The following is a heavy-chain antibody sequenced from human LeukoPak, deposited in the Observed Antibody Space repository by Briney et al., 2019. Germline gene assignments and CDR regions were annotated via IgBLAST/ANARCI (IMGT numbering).Heavy chain of an antibody. Sequence: GESMKLCCKAAGYAIGINLIAWGRQIKGKGLEWMGIIYPADSETSYSPSFQGHVTISADDANSVAYLQWNSLKASDTARYYCMAYNWNEAPSFDLWGQGTMVTVSS. V-gene: IGHV5-51*03. CDR2: IYPADSET. CDR3: MAYNWNEAPSFDL. J-gene: IGHJ3*01. CDR1: GYAIGINL. D-gene: IGHD1-1*01.